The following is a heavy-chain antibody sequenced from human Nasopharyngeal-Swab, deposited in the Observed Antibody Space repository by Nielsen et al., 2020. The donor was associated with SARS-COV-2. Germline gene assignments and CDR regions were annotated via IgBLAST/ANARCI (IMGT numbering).Heavy chain of an antibody. CDR3: ASRVRLEYSSSWYSGPEYYFDY. Sequence: WIRQPPGKGLEGVASISSSSSYIYYADSVKGRFTISRDNAKNSLYLQMNSLKAEDTAVYYCASRVRLEYSSSWYSGPEYYFDYWGQGTLVTVSS. D-gene: IGHD6-13*01. CDR2: ISSSSSYI. J-gene: IGHJ4*02. V-gene: IGHV3-21*01.